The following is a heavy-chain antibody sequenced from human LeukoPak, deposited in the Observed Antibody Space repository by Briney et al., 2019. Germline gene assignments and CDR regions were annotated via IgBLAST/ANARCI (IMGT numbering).Heavy chain of an antibody. V-gene: IGHV1-69*05. CDR3: ARDPEYYYDSSGPGAFDI. D-gene: IGHD3-22*01. J-gene: IGHJ3*02. Sequence: ASVKVSCEASGGTFSSYAISWVRQAPGQGLEWMGGIIPIFGTANYAQKFQGRVTITTDESTSTAYMELSSLRSEDTAVYYCARDPEYYYDSSGPGAFDIWGQGTMVTVSS. CDR1: GGTFSSYA. CDR2: IIPIFGTA.